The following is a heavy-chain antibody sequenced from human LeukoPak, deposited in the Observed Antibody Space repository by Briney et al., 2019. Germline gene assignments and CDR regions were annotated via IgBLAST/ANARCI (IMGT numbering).Heavy chain of an antibody. Sequence: GGSLRLSCAASGFTFSSYWMSWVRQAPGKGLEWVANIKQDGSEKYYVGSVKGRFTISRDNAKNSLHLQMNSLRAEDTAVYYCARVWAIIGFDYWGQGTLVTVSS. CDR2: IKQDGSEK. CDR1: GFTFSSYW. J-gene: IGHJ4*02. D-gene: IGHD1-14*01. V-gene: IGHV3-7*01. CDR3: ARVWAIIGFDY.